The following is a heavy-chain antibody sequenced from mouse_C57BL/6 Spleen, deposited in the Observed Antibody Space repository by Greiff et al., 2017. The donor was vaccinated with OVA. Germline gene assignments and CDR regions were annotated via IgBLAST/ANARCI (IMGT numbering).Heavy chain of an antibody. CDR3: ARKGIITTVVATVYYFDY. CDR2: INPYNGGT. J-gene: IGHJ2*01. CDR1: GYTFTDYY. D-gene: IGHD1-1*01. Sequence: EVQLQQSGPVLVKPGASVKMSCKASGYTFTDYYMNWVKQSHGKSLEWIGVINPYNGGTSYNQKFKGKATLTVNKSSSTAYMELNSLTSEDSAVYYCARKGIITTVVATVYYFDYWGQGTTLTVSS. V-gene: IGHV1-19*01.